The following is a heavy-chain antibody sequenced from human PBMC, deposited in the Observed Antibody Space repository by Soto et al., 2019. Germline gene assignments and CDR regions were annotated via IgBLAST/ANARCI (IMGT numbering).Heavy chain of an antibody. CDR2: ISYDGNDK. J-gene: IGHJ4*02. CDR3: ARDSIKFRGVITHFDY. D-gene: IGHD3-16*02. CDR1: GFTFSSFG. Sequence: GGSLRLSCAASGFTFSSFGMHWVRQAPGKGLEWVAFISYDGNDKSYADSVKGRFTISRDSSANMLYLQMNSLGTEDTAVYYCARDSIKFRGVITHFDYWGQGTLVTVSS. V-gene: IGHV3-30*03.